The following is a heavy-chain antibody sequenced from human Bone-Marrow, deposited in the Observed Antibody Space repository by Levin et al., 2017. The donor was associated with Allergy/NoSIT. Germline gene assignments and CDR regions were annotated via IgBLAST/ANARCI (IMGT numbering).Heavy chain of an antibody. CDR2: IFHSGSA. Sequence: TASETLSLTCAVSGDSISSGGYSWSWIRQPPGEGLEWIGYIFHSGSAYYNPSLKSRVTISLDRSNNQFSLRLTSVTAADSAVYYCARSNGWYFDHWGQGTLVTVSS. CDR1: GDSISSGGYS. V-gene: IGHV4-30-2*01. D-gene: IGHD6-19*01. CDR3: ARSNGWYFDH. J-gene: IGHJ4*02.